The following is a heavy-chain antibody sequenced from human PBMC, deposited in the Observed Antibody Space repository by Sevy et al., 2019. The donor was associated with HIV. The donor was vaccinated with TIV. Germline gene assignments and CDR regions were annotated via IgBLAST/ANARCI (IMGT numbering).Heavy chain of an antibody. CDR2: IYYSGST. D-gene: IGHD3-16*01. CDR3: AGVLRRDNWFDP. CDR1: GGSISSGGYY. Sequence: SETLSLTCTVSGGSISSGGYYWSWIRQHPGKGLEWIGYIYYSGSTYYNPSLKSRVTISVDTSKNQFSLKLSSVTAADTAVYYCAGVLRRDNWFDPWGQGTLVTVSS. V-gene: IGHV4-31*03. J-gene: IGHJ5*02.